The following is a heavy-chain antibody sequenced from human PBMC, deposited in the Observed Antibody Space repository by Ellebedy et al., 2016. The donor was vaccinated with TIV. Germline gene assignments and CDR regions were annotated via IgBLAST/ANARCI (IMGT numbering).Heavy chain of an antibody. CDR3: ARLFTSYYHSGTHNWFDP. Sequence: SETLSLTCTVSGGSISSGGYYWSWIRQHPGKGLEWIGYIYDSGSTYYNPSLKSLVTISADTSKNQFSLKLSSVTAADTAVYYCARLFTSYYHSGTHNWFDPWGQGTLVTVSS. CDR1: GGSISSGGYY. J-gene: IGHJ5*02. CDR2: IYDSGST. D-gene: IGHD3-10*01. V-gene: IGHV4-31*01.